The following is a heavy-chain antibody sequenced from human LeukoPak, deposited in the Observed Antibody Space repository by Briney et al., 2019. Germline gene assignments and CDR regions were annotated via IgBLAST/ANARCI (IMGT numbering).Heavy chain of an antibody. CDR1: GLTFSNAW. CDR3: AKEHMAAAVYYFDY. V-gene: IGHV3-23*01. CDR2: ISGSGGST. Sequence: GGSLRLSCAASGLTFSNAWMSWVRQAPGKGLEWVSAISGSGGSTYYADSVKGRFTISRDNSKNTLYLQMNSLRAEDTAVYYCAKEHMAAAVYYFDYWGQGTLVTVSS. D-gene: IGHD6-13*01. J-gene: IGHJ4*02.